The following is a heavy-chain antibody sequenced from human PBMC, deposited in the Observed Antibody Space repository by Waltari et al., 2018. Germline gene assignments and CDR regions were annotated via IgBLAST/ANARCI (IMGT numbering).Heavy chain of an antibody. D-gene: IGHD2-2*01. CDR1: GFTFSSYE. J-gene: IGHJ6*02. CDR3: ARDTQTKYCSSTSCPYYYYYGMDV. V-gene: IGHV3-48*03. CDR2: ISSSGSTI. Sequence: EVQLVESGGGLVQPGGSLRLSCAASGFTFSSYEMTLVRLAPGKGLEWVSYISSSGSTIYYADSVKGRFTISRDNAKNSLYLQMNSLRAEDTAVYYCARDTQTKYCSSTSCPYYYYYGMDVWGQGTTVTVSS.